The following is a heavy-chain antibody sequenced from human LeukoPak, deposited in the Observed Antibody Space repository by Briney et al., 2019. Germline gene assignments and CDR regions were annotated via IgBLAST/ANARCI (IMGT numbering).Heavy chain of an antibody. CDR2: ISSSSSYI. Sequence: PGGSLRLSCAASGFTFSSHTMNWVRQAPGKGLEWVSSISSSSSYIYYADSVKGRFTISRDNAKNSLYLQMNSLRAEDTAVYYCGTIGTYNWNYGKNWFDPWGQGTLVTVSS. J-gene: IGHJ5*02. CDR1: GFTFSSHT. V-gene: IGHV3-21*01. D-gene: IGHD1-7*01. CDR3: GTIGTYNWNYGKNWFDP.